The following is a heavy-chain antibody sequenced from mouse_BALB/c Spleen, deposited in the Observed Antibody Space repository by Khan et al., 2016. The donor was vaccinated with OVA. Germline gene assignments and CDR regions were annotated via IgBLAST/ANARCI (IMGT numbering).Heavy chain of an antibody. CDR3: LGYGNHWYFDV. CDR1: GYTFSSYW. CDR2: ILPGSGNT. J-gene: IGHJ1*01. D-gene: IGHD2-1*01. Sequence: VQLQQSGAELMKPGASVKISCKATGYTFSSYWIEWVKQRPGHGLEWIGEILPGSGNTNCTENFKGKATFTADTSSNTAYMQLSSLTSEDSAVFCCLGYGNHWYFDVWGAGTTVTVSS. V-gene: IGHV1-9*01.